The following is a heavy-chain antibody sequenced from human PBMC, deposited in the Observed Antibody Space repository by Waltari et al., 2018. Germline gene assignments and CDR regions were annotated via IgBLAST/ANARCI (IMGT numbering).Heavy chain of an antibody. V-gene: IGHV4-39*07. Sequence: QLQLQESGPGLVKPSETLSLTCTVSGGSISSSSYYWGWIRQPPGKGLEWIGSIYYSGSTYYNPSLKSRVTISVDTSKNQFSLKLSSVTAADTAVYYCAREGGRGIVVAGLSYWGQGTLVTVSS. CDR3: AREGGRGIVVAGLSY. CDR1: GGSISSSSYY. D-gene: IGHD6-19*01. CDR2: IYYSGST. J-gene: IGHJ4*02.